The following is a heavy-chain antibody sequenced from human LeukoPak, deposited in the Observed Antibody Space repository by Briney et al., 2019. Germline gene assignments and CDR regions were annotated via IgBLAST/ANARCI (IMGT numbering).Heavy chain of an antibody. CDR2: ISYDGSNK. V-gene: IGHV3-30*04. CDR1: GFTFSSYA. J-gene: IGHJ6*02. Sequence: PGGSLRLSCAASGFTFSSYAMHWVRQAPGKGLEWVAVISYDGSNKYYADSVKGRFTISRDNSKNTLYLQMNSLRAEDTAVYYCARSPFVTDIVATTPTYYYYYGMDVWGQGTTVTVSS. CDR3: ARSPFVTDIVATTPTYYYYYGMDV. D-gene: IGHD5-12*01.